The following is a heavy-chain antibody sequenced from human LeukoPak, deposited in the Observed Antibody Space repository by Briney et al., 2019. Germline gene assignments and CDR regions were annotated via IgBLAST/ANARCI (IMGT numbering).Heavy chain of an antibody. CDR1: GGSISRHF. V-gene: IGHV4-59*11. CDR3: ARLLDNDSSGDPDTFDM. Sequence: SETLSLTCSVSGGSISRHFWSWIRQPPGKGLEWIAFIHYSGRTKCNPSLQSRVTISIDTSENNFSLRLTSVTAADTAVYYCARLLDNDSSGDPDTFDMWGQGTVVSVSS. D-gene: IGHD3-22*01. J-gene: IGHJ3*02. CDR2: IHYSGRT.